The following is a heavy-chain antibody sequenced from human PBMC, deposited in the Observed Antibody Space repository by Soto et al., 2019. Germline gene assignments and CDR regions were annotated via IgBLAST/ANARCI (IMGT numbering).Heavy chain of an antibody. CDR1: GDSVSSNSAA. D-gene: IGHD6-19*01. CDR3: ARGGFGVAVASFDS. J-gene: IGHJ4*02. V-gene: IGHV6-1*01. CDR2: TYYRSRWYN. Sequence: SQTLSLTCAISGDSVSSNSAAWNWIRQSPSRGLEWLGRTYYRSRWYNDYAVSVKSRMTVNTDTSRNQFSLQLNSVTPEDTAVYYCARGGFGVAVASFDSWGQGTLVTVSS.